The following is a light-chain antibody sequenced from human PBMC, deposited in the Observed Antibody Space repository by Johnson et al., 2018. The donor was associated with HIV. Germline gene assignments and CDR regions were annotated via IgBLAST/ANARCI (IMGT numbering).Light chain of an antibody. CDR3: GTWDSSLSAYV. CDR2: ENN. Sequence: QSMLTQPPSVSAAPGQKVTISCSGSSSNIGNNYVSWYQQLPGTAPKLLIYENNKRPSGIPDRFSGSKSGTSATLGITGLQTGDEADYYCGTWDSSLSAYVFGTWTKVTVL. V-gene: IGLV1-51*02. J-gene: IGLJ1*01. CDR1: SSNIGNNY.